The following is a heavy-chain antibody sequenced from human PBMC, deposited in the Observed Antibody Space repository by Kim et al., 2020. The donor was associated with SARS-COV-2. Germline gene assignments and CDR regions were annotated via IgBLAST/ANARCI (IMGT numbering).Heavy chain of an antibody. Sequence: GGSLRLSCAASGFTFDDYAMHWVRQAPGKGLEWVSGISRNSGSIGYADSVKGRFTISRDNAKNSLYLQMNSLRAEDTALYYCAKGHYYYYYMDVWGKGTTVTVSS. V-gene: IGHV3-9*01. J-gene: IGHJ6*03. CDR1: GFTFDDYA. CDR3: AKGHYYYYYMDV. CDR2: ISRNSGSI.